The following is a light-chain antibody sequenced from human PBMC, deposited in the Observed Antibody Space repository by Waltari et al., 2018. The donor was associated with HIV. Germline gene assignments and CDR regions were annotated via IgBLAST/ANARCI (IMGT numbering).Light chain of an antibody. Sequence: QSALTQPPSASGSPGQSVTISCTGTSSDVGGYNYVSWYQQHQGKAPKLMIYEVSKRPAGVPDRFSGSTSGNTASLTVSGLQAEDEADYYCSSYAGSNNVVFGGGTKLTVL. J-gene: IGLJ2*01. CDR3: SSYAGSNNVV. V-gene: IGLV2-8*01. CDR2: EVS. CDR1: SSDVGGYNY.